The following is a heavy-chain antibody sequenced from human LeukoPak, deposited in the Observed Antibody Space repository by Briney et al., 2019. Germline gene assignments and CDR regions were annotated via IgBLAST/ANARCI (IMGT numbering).Heavy chain of an antibody. Sequence: GGSLRLSCVASGFTFSRYWMTWVRQAPGKRLECVANIKQDGSEKYYVDSVKGRFTISRDNAKNSLYLQMNSLRAEDTAVYYCARVEDYDILTGYDYWGQGTLVTVSS. D-gene: IGHD3-9*01. J-gene: IGHJ4*02. V-gene: IGHV3-7*01. CDR1: GFTFSRYW. CDR2: IKQDGSEK. CDR3: ARVEDYDILTGYDY.